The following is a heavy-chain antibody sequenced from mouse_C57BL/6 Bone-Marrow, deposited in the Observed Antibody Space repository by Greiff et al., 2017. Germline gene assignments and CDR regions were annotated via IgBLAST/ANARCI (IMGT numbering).Heavy chain of an antibody. Sequence: QVQLQQSGAELVRPGTSVKMSCKASGYTFTNYWIGWAKQRPGHGLEWIGDIYPGGGYTNYNEKFKGKATLTADKSPSTAYMQFSSLTSEDSAIYYCARGAMVTTAYYFDDWGQGTTLTVSS. CDR1: GYTFTNYW. CDR2: IYPGGGYT. CDR3: ARGAMVTTAYYFDD. J-gene: IGHJ2*01. V-gene: IGHV1-63*01. D-gene: IGHD2-2*01.